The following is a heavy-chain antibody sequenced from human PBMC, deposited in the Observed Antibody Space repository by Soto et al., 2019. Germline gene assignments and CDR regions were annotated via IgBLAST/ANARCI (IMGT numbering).Heavy chain of an antibody. D-gene: IGHD3-9*01. J-gene: IGHJ4*02. CDR2: TYPSGST. CDR1: GYSISSNYL. CDR3: ARLPPVRYFDS. Sequence: SETLSLTCVVSGYSISSNYLWGWIRQPPGKGLEWIGSTYPSGSTYYNPSLKSRVTISVDTSKNQFSLELTSVTTADTAVYYCARLPPVRYFDSWGQGALVTVSS. V-gene: IGHV4-38-2*01.